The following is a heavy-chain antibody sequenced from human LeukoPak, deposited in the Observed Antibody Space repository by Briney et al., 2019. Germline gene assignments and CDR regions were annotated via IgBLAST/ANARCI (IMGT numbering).Heavy chain of an antibody. V-gene: IGHV1-69*05. CDR3: ARVDTALQDYYMDV. CDR1: GGTFSSYA. D-gene: IGHD5-18*01. Sequence: SVKVSCKASGGTFSSYAISWVRQAPGQGLEWMGGIIPIFGTANYAQKFQGRATITTDESTSTAYMELSSLRSEDTAVYYCARVDTALQDYYMDVWGKGTTVTVSS. CDR2: IIPIFGTA. J-gene: IGHJ6*03.